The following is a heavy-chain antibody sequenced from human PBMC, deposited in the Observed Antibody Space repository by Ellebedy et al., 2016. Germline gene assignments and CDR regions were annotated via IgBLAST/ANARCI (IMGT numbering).Heavy chain of an antibody. CDR2: INSDGDESYT. J-gene: IGHJ4*02. D-gene: IGHD3-10*01. Sequence: GESLKISXAASGFTFSSYWMHWVRQVPGKGLVWVSRINSDGDESYTRYADSVKGRFTISRDNARNTLYLQMNSLRPEDTAVYYCARAPGRGGSYYGSGGVDYWGQGTLVIVSS. CDR3: ARAPGRGGSYYGSGGVDY. V-gene: IGHV3-74*01. CDR1: GFTFSSYW.